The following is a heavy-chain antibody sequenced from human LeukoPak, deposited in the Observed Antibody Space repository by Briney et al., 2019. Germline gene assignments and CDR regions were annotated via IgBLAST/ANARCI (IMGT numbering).Heavy chain of an antibody. V-gene: IGHV4-39*07. CDR3: ARVSTVAAAEN. J-gene: IGHJ4*02. D-gene: IGHD6-13*01. CDR2: IYYSGST. CDR1: GGSISSSSYY. Sequence: ASETLSLTCTVSGGSISSSSYYWGWIRQPPGKGLEWIGSIYYSGSTYYNPSLKSRVTISVDTSKNQFSLKLSSVTAADTAVYYCARVSTVAAAENWGQGTLVTVSS.